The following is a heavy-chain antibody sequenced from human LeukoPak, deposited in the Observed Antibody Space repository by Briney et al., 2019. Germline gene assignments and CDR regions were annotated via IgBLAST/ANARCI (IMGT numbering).Heavy chain of an antibody. V-gene: IGHV3-48*01. CDR1: GFTFNTYG. D-gene: IGHD3-22*01. CDR2: ISSSGSTI. Sequence: PGGSLRLSCAASGFTFNTYGMSWVRQAPGKGLEWVSYISSSGSTIYYADSVKGRFTISRDNSKNTLYLQMNSLRAEDTAVYYCARLPYYYDSSGYTWGQGTLVTVSS. CDR3: ARLPYYYDSSGYT. J-gene: IGHJ5*02.